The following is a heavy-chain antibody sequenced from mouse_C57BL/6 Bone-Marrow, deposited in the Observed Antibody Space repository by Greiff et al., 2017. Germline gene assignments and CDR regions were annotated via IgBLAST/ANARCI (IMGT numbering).Heavy chain of an antibody. J-gene: IGHJ1*03. CDR1: GFTFSDYY. Sequence: EVNVVESGGGLVQPGGSLKLSCAASGFTFSDYYMYWVRQTPEKRLEWVAYISNGGGSTYYPDTVKGRFTISRDNAKNTLYLKMSRLKSEDTAMYYCARHKDYGSSYDWYFDVWGTGTTVTVSS. CDR2: ISNGGGST. D-gene: IGHD1-1*01. V-gene: IGHV5-12*01. CDR3: ARHKDYGSSYDWYFDV.